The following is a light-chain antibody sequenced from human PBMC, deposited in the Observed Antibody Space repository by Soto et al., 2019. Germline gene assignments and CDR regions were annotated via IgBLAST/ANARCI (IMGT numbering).Light chain of an antibody. V-gene: IGLV1-40*01. CDR3: LSFESSLSVV. CDR1: SSNIGAGYD. J-gene: IGLJ2*01. Sequence: QSVLTQPPSVSGAPGQRVTLSCTGSSSNIGAGYDVHWYQQLPGRAPKLLIYGNTNRPSGVPDRFSGSKSGTSASLAITGLQAEDEADYYCLSFESSLSVVFGGGTKLTVL. CDR2: GNT.